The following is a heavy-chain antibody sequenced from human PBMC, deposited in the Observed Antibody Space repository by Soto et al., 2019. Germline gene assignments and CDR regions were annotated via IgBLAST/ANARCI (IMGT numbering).Heavy chain of an antibody. Sequence: QVQLVESGGGVVQPGRSLRLSCAASGFTFSSYAMHWVRRAPGKGLEWVAVISYDGSNKYYADSVKGRFTISRDNSKNTLYLQMNSLRAEDTAVYYCARDPAYGDYWYFDLWGRGTLVTVSS. CDR3: ARDPAYGDYWYFDL. J-gene: IGHJ2*01. CDR1: GFTFSSYA. CDR2: ISYDGSNK. D-gene: IGHD4-17*01. V-gene: IGHV3-30-3*01.